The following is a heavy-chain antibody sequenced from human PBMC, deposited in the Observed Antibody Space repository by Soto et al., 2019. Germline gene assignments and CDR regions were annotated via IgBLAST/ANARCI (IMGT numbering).Heavy chain of an antibody. CDR2: ISGSGGST. J-gene: IGHJ4*02. Sequence: EVQLLKSGGGLVQPGGSLRLSCAASGFTFSSYAMSWVRQAPGKGLEWVSAISGSGGSTYYADSVKGRFTISRDNSKNTLYLQMNSLRAEDTAVYYCAKGYYYDSSGYSHPDYWGQGTLVTVSS. CDR3: AKGYYYDSSGYSHPDY. V-gene: IGHV3-23*01. CDR1: GFTFSSYA. D-gene: IGHD3-22*01.